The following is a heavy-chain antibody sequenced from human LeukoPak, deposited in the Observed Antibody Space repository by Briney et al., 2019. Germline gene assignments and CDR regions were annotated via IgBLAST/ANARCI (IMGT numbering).Heavy chain of an antibody. CDR3: ARKYEQT. D-gene: IGHD2-2*01. Sequence: GGSLRLSCAASGFTFSSYSMSWVRQAPGKGLEWVSYLSSGSDTIYYADSVKGRFTISRDNAKNSLYLQMNSLRDEDTAVYYCARKYEQTWGQGTLVTVSS. V-gene: IGHV3-48*02. J-gene: IGHJ4*02. CDR1: GFTFSSYS. CDR2: LSSGSDTI.